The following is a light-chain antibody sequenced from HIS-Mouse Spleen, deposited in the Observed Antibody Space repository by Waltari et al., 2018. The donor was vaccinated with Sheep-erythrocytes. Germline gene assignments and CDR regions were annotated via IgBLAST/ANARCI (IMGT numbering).Light chain of an antibody. J-gene: IGLJ3*02. CDR1: RSDVGSYNL. CDR3: CSYAGSSTPWV. V-gene: IGLV2-23*01. CDR2: EGS. Sequence: QSALTQPAPVSGSPGQSIPLSCPGTRSDVGSYNLVSWYQQHPGKAPKLMIYEGSKRPSGVSNRFSGSKSGNTASLTISGLQAEDEADYYCCSYAGSSTPWVFGGGTKLIVL.